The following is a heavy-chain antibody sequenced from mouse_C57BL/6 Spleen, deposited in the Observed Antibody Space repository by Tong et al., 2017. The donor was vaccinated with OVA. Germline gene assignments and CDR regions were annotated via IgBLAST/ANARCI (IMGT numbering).Heavy chain of an antibody. CDR2: IYPGDGDT. CDR3: ARYAMDY. V-gene: IGHV1-82*01. CDR1: GYAFSSCW. Sequence: VQLQESGAELMKPGASVKISCKASGYAFSSCWMNWVKQRPGKGLEWIGRIYPGDGDTNYNGKFKGKATLTADKSSSTAYMQLSSLTSEDSAVYFCARYAMDYWGQGTSVTVSS. J-gene: IGHJ4*01.